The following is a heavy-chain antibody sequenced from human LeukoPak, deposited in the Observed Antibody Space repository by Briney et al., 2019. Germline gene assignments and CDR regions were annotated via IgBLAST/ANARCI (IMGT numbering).Heavy chain of an antibody. CDR1: GFSFRTYN. CDR3: ARDFYYDSSGYPKNWFDP. D-gene: IGHD3-22*01. Sequence: GGSLRLSCAASGFSFRTYNMHWVRQAPGKGLEWVAVISYDGSNKYYADSVKGRFTISRDNSKNTLYLQMNSLRAEDTAAYYCARDFYYDSSGYPKNWFDPWGQGTLVTVSS. J-gene: IGHJ5*02. V-gene: IGHV3-30-3*01. CDR2: ISYDGSNK.